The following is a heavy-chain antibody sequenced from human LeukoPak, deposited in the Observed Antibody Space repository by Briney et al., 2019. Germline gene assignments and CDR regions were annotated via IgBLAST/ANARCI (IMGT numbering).Heavy chain of an antibody. V-gene: IGHV4-39*07. CDR3: AREAAAGLASRFYYYYYMDV. Sequence: SETLSLTCTVSGGSISSSSYYWGWIRQPPGKGLEWIGSIYYSGSTYYNPSLKSRVTISVDTSKNQFSLKLSSVTAADTAVYSCAREAAAGLASRFYYYYYMDVWGKGTTVTVSS. CDR2: IYYSGST. D-gene: IGHD6-13*01. J-gene: IGHJ6*03. CDR1: GGSISSSSYY.